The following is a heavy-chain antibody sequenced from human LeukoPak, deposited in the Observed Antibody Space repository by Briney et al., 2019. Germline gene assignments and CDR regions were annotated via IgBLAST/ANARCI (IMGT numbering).Heavy chain of an antibody. CDR1: GGSISSYY. CDR3: AKDRVLYQLKYYFDS. D-gene: IGHD2-2*01. Sequence: KPSETLSLTCTVSGGSISSYYWSWIRQPAGKGLEWIGRIYTSGSTNYNPSLKSRVTMSVDTSKNQFSLKLSSVTAEDTAVYYCAKDRVLYQLKYYFDSWGQGTLVTVSS. V-gene: IGHV4-4*07. CDR2: IYTSGST. J-gene: IGHJ4*02.